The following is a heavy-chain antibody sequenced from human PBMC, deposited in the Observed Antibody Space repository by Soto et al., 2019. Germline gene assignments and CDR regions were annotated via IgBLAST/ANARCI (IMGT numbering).Heavy chain of an antibody. CDR1: GGTFSSYA. CDR2: IIPIFGTA. D-gene: IGHD3-10*01. J-gene: IGHJ6*02. V-gene: IGHV1-69*06. Sequence: VASVKVSCKASGGTFSSYAISWVRQAPGRGLEWMGGIIPIFGTANYAQKFQGRVTITADKSTSTAYMELSSLRSEDTAVYYCARVDYGSGSYGPFYYYGMDVWGQGTTVTVSS. CDR3: ARVDYGSGSYGPFYYYGMDV.